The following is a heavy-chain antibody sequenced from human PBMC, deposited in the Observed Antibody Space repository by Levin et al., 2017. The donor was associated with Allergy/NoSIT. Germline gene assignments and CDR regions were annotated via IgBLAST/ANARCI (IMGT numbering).Heavy chain of an antibody. V-gene: IGHV4-59*01. CDR3: ARVVSGGRYTKIDY. Sequence: RPSETLSLTCTVSGASISSNYWSWIRQPPGKGLEWIGYISYSGSTNYYPLFKSRVTISLDTSKNQFSLKLTSVTAADTAIYSCARVVSGGRYTKIDYWGQGTLVTVSS. J-gene: IGHJ4*02. D-gene: IGHD3-3*01. CDR2: ISYSGST. CDR1: GASISSNY.